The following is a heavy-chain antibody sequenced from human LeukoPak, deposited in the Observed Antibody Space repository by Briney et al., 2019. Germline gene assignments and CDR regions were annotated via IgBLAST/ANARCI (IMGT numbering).Heavy chain of an antibody. CDR1: GGSFSGYY. CDR2: INHSGST. Sequence: SETLSLTCAVYGGSFSGYYWSWIRQPPGKGLEWIGEINHSGSTNYNPSLKSRVTISVDTSKNQFSLKVNSVTAADTAVYYCARRSYPFDYWGQGTLVTVSS. V-gene: IGHV4-34*01. D-gene: IGHD1-26*01. J-gene: IGHJ4*02. CDR3: ARRSYPFDY.